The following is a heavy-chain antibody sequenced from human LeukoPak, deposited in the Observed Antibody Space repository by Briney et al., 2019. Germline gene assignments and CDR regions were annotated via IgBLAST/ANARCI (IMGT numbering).Heavy chain of an antibody. Sequence: GGSLRLSCAASGFIFSSFGMHWVRQAPGKGLEWVAFIRYDGSNKYYADSVKGRFTISRDNSKNTLYLQMNSLRAEDTAVYYCASLIAAADHNWFDPWGQGTLVTVSS. CDR3: ASLIAAADHNWFDP. CDR1: GFIFSSFG. J-gene: IGHJ5*02. D-gene: IGHD6-13*01. CDR2: IRYDGSNK. V-gene: IGHV3-30*02.